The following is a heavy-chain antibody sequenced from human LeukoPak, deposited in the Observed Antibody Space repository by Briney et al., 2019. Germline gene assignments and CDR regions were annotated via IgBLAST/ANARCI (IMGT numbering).Heavy chain of an antibody. J-gene: IGHJ6*03. CDR2: IVPIFDRT. Sequence: ASVKVSCKASGGTFSSYAVSWVRQAPGQGLEWMGGIVPIFDRTNYALRFQGRVTITTDESTSTAYMELSSLRSEDTAVYYCSATTFQSYFYYMDVWGKGTTVTVSS. CDR3: SATTFQSYFYYMDV. D-gene: IGHD1-7*01. V-gene: IGHV1-69*05. CDR1: GGTFSSYA.